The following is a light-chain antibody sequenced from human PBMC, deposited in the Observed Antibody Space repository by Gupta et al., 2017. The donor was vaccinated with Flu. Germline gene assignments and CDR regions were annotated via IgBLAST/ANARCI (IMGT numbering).Light chain of an antibody. CDR3: SSYTMKSTLI. Sequence: QFALTQPASVSGSPGQSLTISCTGTGSDVGAYDFVSWFQQHPGRTPKLIISEVNNRPLGVSSRFSGSKSGNTASLTISGLQAEDEGDYYCSSYTMKSTLIFGRGTKVTVL. V-gene: IGLV2-14*01. CDR1: GSDVGAYDF. J-gene: IGLJ2*01. CDR2: EVN.